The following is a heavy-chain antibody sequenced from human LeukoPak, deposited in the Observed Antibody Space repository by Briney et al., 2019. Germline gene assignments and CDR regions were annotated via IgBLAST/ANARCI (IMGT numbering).Heavy chain of an antibody. V-gene: IGHV3-30*03. Sequence: GGSLRLSCAASGFTFSSYSMNWVRQAPGKGLEWVAVISYDGSNKYYADSVKGRFTISRDNSKNTLYLQMNSLRAEDTAVYYCARNGVRDCSSTSCYTWRGYFDLWGRGTLVTVSS. CDR3: ARNGVRDCSSTSCYTWRGYFDL. J-gene: IGHJ2*01. CDR1: GFTFSSYS. D-gene: IGHD2-2*02. CDR2: ISYDGSNK.